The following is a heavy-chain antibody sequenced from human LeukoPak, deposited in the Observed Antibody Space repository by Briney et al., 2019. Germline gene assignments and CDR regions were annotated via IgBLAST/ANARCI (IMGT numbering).Heavy chain of an antibody. CDR2: ISPSGDNT. CDR1: GFTFSSYT. CDR3: ARGLLSGILSNWFDV. D-gene: IGHD2/OR15-2a*01. V-gene: IGHV3-23*01. J-gene: IGHJ5*02. Sequence: GGSLRLSCATSGFTFSSYTMGWLRQAPGKGLEWASSISPSGDNTHYTDSVKGRFTITRDKSKSTVYLQMNSLRAEDTAVYFCARGLLSGILSNWFDVWGQGTLVTVSS.